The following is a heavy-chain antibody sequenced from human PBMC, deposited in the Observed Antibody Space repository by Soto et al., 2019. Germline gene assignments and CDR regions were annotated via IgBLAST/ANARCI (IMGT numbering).Heavy chain of an antibody. V-gene: IGHV3-30-3*01. CDR1: GFTVSSYA. J-gene: IGHJ6*02. CDR3: ARHLEVPFHGRTTFYYGLDV. CDR2: ISYDGSNK. Sequence: QVQLVESGGGVVQPGRSLRLSCAASGFTVSSYAMHWVRQAPGKGLEWVAVISYDGSNKYYADSVKGQFTISRDNSKNTQYLQMNSLRAEDTAVYYCARHLEVPFHGRTTFYYGLDVWGQGTTVTVSS.